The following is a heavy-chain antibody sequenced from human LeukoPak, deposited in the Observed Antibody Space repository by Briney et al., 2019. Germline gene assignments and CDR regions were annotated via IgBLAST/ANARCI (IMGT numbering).Heavy chain of an antibody. J-gene: IGHJ4*02. V-gene: IGHV3-74*01. D-gene: IGHD2-21*02. CDR3: VRLAVTDANY. Sequence: GGSLRLSCVASGFTFNTYYMHWVRQAPGERLVWVSFINADGTITKYADSVKGRFTISRDNAKSTVYLQMNGLRVEDTAMYYCVRLAVTDANYWGQGTLVTVSS. CDR2: INADGTIT. CDR1: GFTFNTYY.